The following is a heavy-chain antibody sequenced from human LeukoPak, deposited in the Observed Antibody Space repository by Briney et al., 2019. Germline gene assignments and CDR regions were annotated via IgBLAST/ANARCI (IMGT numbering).Heavy chain of an antibody. J-gene: IGHJ4*02. CDR2: TGHRANSYST. D-gene: IGHD2-15*01. CDR1: GFISSDHY. CDR3: ARAVVGSGFDC. Sequence: QPGGSLRLSCVASGFISSDHYIDWVRQAPGKGLECVGRTGHRANSYSTQYAASVRGRFIILSDDSKNSLYLQMNSLKNEDTAVYYCARAVVGSGFDCWGQGSLVSVSS. V-gene: IGHV3-72*01.